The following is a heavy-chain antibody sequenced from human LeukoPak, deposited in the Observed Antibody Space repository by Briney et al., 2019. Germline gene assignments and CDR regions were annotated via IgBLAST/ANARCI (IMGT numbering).Heavy chain of an antibody. Sequence: GGSLRLSCAASGFTFSNYNMNWVRQAPGKGLEWVSTISATGANTYYADSVKGRFTISRDNSKSTLYLQMNSLRVEDAAVYYCAKRRYDTSSLDWFDPWGQGTLVTVSS. V-gene: IGHV3-23*01. CDR3: AKRRYDTSSLDWFDP. CDR2: ISATGANT. J-gene: IGHJ5*02. D-gene: IGHD6-13*01. CDR1: GFTFSNYN.